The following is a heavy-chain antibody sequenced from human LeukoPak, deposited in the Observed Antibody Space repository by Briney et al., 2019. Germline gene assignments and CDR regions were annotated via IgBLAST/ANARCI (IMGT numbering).Heavy chain of an antibody. Sequence: PGGSLRLSCAASGFTFSNAWMSWVRQAPGKGPEWVGRIKSKTDGGTTDYAAPVKGRFTISRDNSKNTLYLQMNSLRAEDTAVYYCARDRTRGPDAFDIWGQGTMVTVSS. CDR1: GFTFSNAW. D-gene: IGHD2-2*01. CDR3: ARDRTRGPDAFDI. CDR2: IKSKTDGGTT. J-gene: IGHJ3*02. V-gene: IGHV3-15*01.